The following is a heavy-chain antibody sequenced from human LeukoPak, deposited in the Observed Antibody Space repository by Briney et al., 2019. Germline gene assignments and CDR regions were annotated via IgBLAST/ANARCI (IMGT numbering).Heavy chain of an antibody. CDR3: ARDQVVPAAGARYYYYGMDV. CDR2: IYYSGST. D-gene: IGHD2-2*01. Sequence: SESLSLTCTVSGGSVSSGSYYWSWIRQPPGKGLEWIGYIYYSGSTNYNPSLKSRVTISVDTSKNQCSLKLSSVTAADTAVYYCARDQVVPAAGARYYYYGMDVWGKGTTVTVSS. V-gene: IGHV4-61*01. J-gene: IGHJ6*04. CDR1: GGSVSSGSYY.